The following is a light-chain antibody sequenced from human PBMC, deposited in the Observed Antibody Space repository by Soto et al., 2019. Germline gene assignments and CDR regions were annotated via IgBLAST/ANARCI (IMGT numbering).Light chain of an antibody. J-gene: IGKJ5*01. CDR1: QSVSSTY. CDR2: GAS. CDR3: RQYGSLPIT. V-gene: IGKV3-20*01. Sequence: SQSVSSTYLAWYQQRPGQAPRLLIYGASSRATGIPDRFSGSGSGTDFTLVSRRLVPDDFAVYYCRQYGSLPITFGQGTRLEIK.